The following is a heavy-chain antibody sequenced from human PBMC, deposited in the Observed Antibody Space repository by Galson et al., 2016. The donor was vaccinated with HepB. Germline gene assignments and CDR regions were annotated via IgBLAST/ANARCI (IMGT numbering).Heavy chain of an antibody. J-gene: IGHJ6*02. V-gene: IGHV5-10-1*01. D-gene: IGHD5-12*01. CDR2: IDPTGSYI. Sequence: QSGAEVKKPGESLRISCQGSGYSFTNYWISWVRQMPGKGLEWMGRIDPTGSYINYSPSFQGHVTISADNSISTAYVEWSSLEASDTAMYYCARHGVRGHGGYPPHFHYGMDVGGQGTTVSVSS. CDR1: GYSFTNYW. CDR3: ARHGVRGHGGYPPHFHYGMDV.